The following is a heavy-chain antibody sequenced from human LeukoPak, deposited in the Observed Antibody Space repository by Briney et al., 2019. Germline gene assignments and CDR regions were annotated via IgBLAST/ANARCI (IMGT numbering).Heavy chain of an antibody. D-gene: IGHD3-10*01. CDR1: GGSFSRYY. J-gene: IGHJ4*02. Sequence: SETLSLTCAVYGGSFSRYYWSWIRQPPGKGLEWIGEINHSGSTNYNPSLKSRVTISVDTSKNQFSLKLSSVTAADTAVYYCARLKGCRGNYYGSGSYYKCYYFDYWGQGTLVTVSS. V-gene: IGHV4-34*01. CDR3: ARLKGCRGNYYGSGSYYKCYYFDY. CDR2: INHSGST.